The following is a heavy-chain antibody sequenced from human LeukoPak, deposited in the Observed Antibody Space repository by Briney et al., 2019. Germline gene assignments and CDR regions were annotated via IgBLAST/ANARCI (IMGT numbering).Heavy chain of an antibody. V-gene: IGHV1-2*02. J-gene: IGHJ4*02. CDR1: GYTFTGHY. CDR3: ARDYGGFCTSDNCYRTIFDY. D-gene: IGHD2-2*02. Sequence: ASVKVSCKASGYTFTGHYMHWVRQAPGQGLEWMGWINPNSGGANYAQKFQGRVTMTRDTSISTAYMDLSSLRSDDTAVYYCARDYGGFCTSDNCYRTIFDYWGQGTLVTVSS. CDR2: INPNSGGA.